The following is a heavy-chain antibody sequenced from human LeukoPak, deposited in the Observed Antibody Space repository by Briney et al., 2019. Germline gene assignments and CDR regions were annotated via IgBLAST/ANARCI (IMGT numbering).Heavy chain of an antibody. CDR3: AGGNSSGWYGELYYYYYMDV. CDR1: GGSISSGSYY. J-gene: IGHJ6*03. V-gene: IGHV4-61*02. D-gene: IGHD6-19*01. Sequence: SETLSLTCTVSGGSISSGSYYWSWIRQPAGKGLEWIGRIYTSGSTNYNPSLKSRVTISVDTSKNQFSLKLSSVTAADTAVYYCAGGNSSGWYGELYYYYYMDVWGKGTTVTVSS. CDR2: IYTSGST.